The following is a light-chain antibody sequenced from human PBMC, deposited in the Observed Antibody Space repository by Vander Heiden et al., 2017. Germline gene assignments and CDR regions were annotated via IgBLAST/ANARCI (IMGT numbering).Light chain of an antibody. J-gene: IGLJ2*01. CDR3: QVWDSSSDHVV. CDR1: NIGSKS. Sequence: SYVLTQPPSVAVAPGQTARITCGGTNIGSKSVHWYQKKPGQAPVLVVYDDSDRPSGIPERFSGSNSGNTATLTISRVEAGDEADSYCQVWDSSSDHVVFGGGTKLTVL. CDR2: DDS. V-gene: IGLV3-21*02.